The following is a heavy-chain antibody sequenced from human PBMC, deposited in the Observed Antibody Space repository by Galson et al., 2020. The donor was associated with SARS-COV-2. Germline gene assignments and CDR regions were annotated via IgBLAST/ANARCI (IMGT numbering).Heavy chain of an antibody. CDR2: LYYTGTS. CDR1: ARSIGSGTQS. CDR3: ARHVRYFDYVDY. V-gene: IGHV4-39*01. J-gene: IGHJ4*02. D-gene: IGHD3-9*01. Sequence: ETSESLSLTCTVAARSIGSGTQSCAWIRHPPGKGLEWIRPLYYTGTSYYNPSLKSRVTMSVDTSKNQFSLKLRSVTAADTAIYYCARHVRYFDYVDYWGQGSLVTVSS.